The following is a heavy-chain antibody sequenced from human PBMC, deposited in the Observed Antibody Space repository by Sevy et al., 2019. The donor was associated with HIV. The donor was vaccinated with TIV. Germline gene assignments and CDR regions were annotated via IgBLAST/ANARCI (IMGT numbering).Heavy chain of an antibody. V-gene: IGHV3-23*01. D-gene: IGHD2-15*01. CDR2: ISGSGRST. Sequence: GGSLRLSCAASGFTFSTYAMNWVRQAPGKGLEWVSSISGSGRSTYYADSVEGRFTISRHNSKNTLYLQMNSLRADDTAVYYCAKGYCSGGSCPRDNYYYGMDVWGQGTTVTVSS. CDR3: AKGYCSGGSCPRDNYYYGMDV. J-gene: IGHJ6*02. CDR1: GFTFSTYA.